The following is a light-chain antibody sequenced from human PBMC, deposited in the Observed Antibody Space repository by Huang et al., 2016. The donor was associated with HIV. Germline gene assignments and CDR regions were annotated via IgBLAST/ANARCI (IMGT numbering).Light chain of an antibody. CDR3: QQYGSTPVT. V-gene: IGKV3-20*01. CDR2: GVS. CDR1: QSLTHSY. J-gene: IGKJ5*01. Sequence: EIVLTQSPGTLSLSPGERATLSCRASQSLTHSYLGWYQQRPGQTPRLLIYGVSSTATGIPDRFSGSGSGTDFTLTISRLEPEDFAVYYCQQYGSTPVTFGQGTRLDIK.